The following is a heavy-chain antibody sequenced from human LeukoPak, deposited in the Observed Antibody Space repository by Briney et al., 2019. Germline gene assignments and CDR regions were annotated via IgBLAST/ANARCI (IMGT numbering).Heavy chain of an antibody. D-gene: IGHD4-11*01. J-gene: IGHJ5*02. CDR1: GFTFRSYW. CDR2: ISSSSSTI. CDR3: ARGEYSSWFDP. Sequence: GGSLRLSCAASGFTFRSYWMSWVRQAPGKGLEWVSYISSSSSTIYYADSVKGRFTISRDNAKNSLYLQMNSLRAEDTAVYYCARGEYSSWFDPWGQGTLVTVSS. V-gene: IGHV3-48*01.